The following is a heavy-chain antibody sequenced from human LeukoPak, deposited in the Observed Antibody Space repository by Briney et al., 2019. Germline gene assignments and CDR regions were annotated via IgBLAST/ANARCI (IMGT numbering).Heavy chain of an antibody. CDR3: ARDGSGSYYWNWFDP. D-gene: IGHD3-10*01. Sequence: GASVKVPCKASGYTFTGYYMHWVRQAPGQGLEWMGWINPNSGGTNYAQKFQGRVTMTRDTSISTAYMELSRLRSDDTAVYYCARDGSGSYYWNWFDPWGQGTLVTVSS. J-gene: IGHJ5*02. CDR1: GYTFTGYY. CDR2: INPNSGGT. V-gene: IGHV1-2*02.